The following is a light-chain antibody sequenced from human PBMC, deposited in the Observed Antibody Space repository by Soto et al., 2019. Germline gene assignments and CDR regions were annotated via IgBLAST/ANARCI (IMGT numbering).Light chain of an antibody. CDR2: KAS. Sequence: KQMTKAPSTVTGSVGVSATIFSRPTQPIRSRLASYQQKPGKAPTPLIYKASTLKSAVPSRFSGSGSWTEFTLTISSLQPDDVATYYCHQYNSYAWTFGQGTKVDIK. CDR3: HQYNSYAWT. CDR1: QPIRSR. J-gene: IGKJ1*01. V-gene: IGKV1-5*03.